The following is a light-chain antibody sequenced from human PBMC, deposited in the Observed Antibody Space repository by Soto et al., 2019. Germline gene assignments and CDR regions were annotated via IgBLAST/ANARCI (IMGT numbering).Light chain of an antibody. CDR1: TTDIGSYNR. CDR2: NVS. CDR3: CSYTATSTYV. V-gene: IGLV2-14*01. J-gene: IGLJ1*01. Sequence: QSALTQPASVSGSPGQSITISCTGTTTDIGSYNRVSWYQQEPGKAPKVVIYNVSNRPSGISNRLSGSKSGNTASLTISGLQAEDEADYYCCSYTATSTYVFGTGTKLTVL.